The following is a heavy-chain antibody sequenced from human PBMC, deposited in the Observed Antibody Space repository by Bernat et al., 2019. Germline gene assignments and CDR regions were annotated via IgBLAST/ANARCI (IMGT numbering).Heavy chain of an antibody. J-gene: IGHJ4*02. CDR2: ISYDGSNK. Sequence: QVQLVESGGGVVQTERSQRLSCEASKFTFSSYGMHWVRQAPGKGLEWVAVISYDGSNKYYADSVKGRFTISRDNSKNTLYLQMNSLRAEDTAVYYCAREHYDSSGYYQSNYYFDYWGQGTLVTVSS. CDR3: AREHYDSSGYYQSNYYFDY. CDR1: KFTFSSYG. D-gene: IGHD3-22*01. V-gene: IGHV3-30*19.